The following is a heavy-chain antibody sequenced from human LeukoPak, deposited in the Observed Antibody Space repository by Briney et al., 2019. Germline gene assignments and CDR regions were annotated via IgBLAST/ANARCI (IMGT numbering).Heavy chain of an antibody. Sequence: PSETLSLTCAVYGGSFSGYYWSWIRQPPGKGLEWIVEINHSGSTNYNPSLKSRVTISVDTSKNQFSLKLSSVTAADTAVYYCARGYAMIVVVPYWYFDLWGRGTLVTVSS. J-gene: IGHJ2*01. V-gene: IGHV4-34*01. CDR3: ARGYAMIVVVPYWYFDL. CDR2: INHSGST. D-gene: IGHD3-22*01. CDR1: GGSFSGYY.